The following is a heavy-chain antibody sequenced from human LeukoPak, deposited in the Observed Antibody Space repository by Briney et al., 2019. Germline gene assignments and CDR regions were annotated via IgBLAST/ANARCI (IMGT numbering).Heavy chain of an antibody. CDR2: IIPVLNMT. CDR3: ARDLEMTTDP. J-gene: IGHJ5*02. V-gene: IGHV1-69*04. CDR1: GGTFTNYA. Sequence: ASVKVSCKASGGTFTNYAISWVRQAPGQGLEWMGRIIPVLNMTQDAQKFQGRVTLTADTSTSTVFMELSRLTSEDTAMYYCARDLEMTTDPWGQGTLVTVSS. D-gene: IGHD5-24*01.